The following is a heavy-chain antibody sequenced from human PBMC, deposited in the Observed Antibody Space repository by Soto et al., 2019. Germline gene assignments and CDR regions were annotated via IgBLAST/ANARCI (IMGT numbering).Heavy chain of an antibody. CDR3: ARGASEYFQH. CDR1: GFTFTNYW. Sequence: PGGSLRLSCAASGFTFTNYWMQWVRQAPGKGLVWVSRINSDGSSTSHADSVKGRFTISRDNAKNSLYLQMNSLRDEDTAGYYCARGASEYFQHWGKGTRVTVSS. V-gene: IGHV3-74*01. CDR2: INSDGSST. J-gene: IGHJ1*01.